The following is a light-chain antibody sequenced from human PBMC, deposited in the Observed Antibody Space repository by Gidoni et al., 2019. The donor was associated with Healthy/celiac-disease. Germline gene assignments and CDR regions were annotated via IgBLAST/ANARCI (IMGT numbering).Light chain of an antibody. CDR2: GAS. CDR1: QSVSSN. CDR3: QQYNNWPGYT. J-gene: IGKJ2*01. Sequence: TLSVSPGERATLSCRASQSVSSNLAWYQQKPGQAPRLLIYGASTRATGIPARFSGSGSGTEFTLTISSLQSEDFAVYYCQQYNNWPGYTFXQXTKLEIK. V-gene: IGKV3-15*01.